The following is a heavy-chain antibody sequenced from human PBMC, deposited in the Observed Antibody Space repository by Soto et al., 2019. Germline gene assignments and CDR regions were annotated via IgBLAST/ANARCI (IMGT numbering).Heavy chain of an antibody. J-gene: IGHJ6*02. CDR1: GFSFSDYY. CDR2: ISSSRTYT. V-gene: IGHV3-11*05. D-gene: IGHD3-3*01. CDR3: ARAGYCTGTTCYGATSSNRMDV. Sequence: GGSLRLSCVASGFSFSDYYMSWIRQAPGKGLEWVSYISSSRTYTNYADSVKGRFTISRDNAKNSLYLQMNSLRVEDTAVYYCARAGYCTGTTCYGATSSNRMDVWGQGTTVSVSS.